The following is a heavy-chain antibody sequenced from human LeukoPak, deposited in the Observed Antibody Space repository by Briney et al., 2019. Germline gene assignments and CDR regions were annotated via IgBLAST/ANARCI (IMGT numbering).Heavy chain of an antibody. D-gene: IGHD2-2*01. V-gene: IGHV4-61*08. CDR2: IYYSGST. CDR1: GGSISSGGYY. CDR3: ARQSPAGYFQH. Sequence: SETLSLTCTVSGGSISSGGYYWSWIRQHPGKGLEWIGYIYYSGSTNYNPSLKSRVTISVDTSRNQFSLKLSSVTAADTALYYCARQSPAGYFQHWGQGTLVTVSS. J-gene: IGHJ1*01.